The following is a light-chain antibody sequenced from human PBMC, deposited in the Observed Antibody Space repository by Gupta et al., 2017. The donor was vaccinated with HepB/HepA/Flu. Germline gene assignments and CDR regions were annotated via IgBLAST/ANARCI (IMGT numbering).Light chain of an antibody. V-gene: IGKV1-27*01. Sequence: DIQMVKSPSSLSVSVGDRVTITCRASQGISKSLAWYQKKPGEVPKLLIYAASTLQSVVPSRFSGSGSGTDFSLTISSLQPEDVATYYCQTYRGTFGRGTRVDIK. CDR3: QTYRGT. CDR1: QGISKS. CDR2: AAS. J-gene: IGKJ4*02.